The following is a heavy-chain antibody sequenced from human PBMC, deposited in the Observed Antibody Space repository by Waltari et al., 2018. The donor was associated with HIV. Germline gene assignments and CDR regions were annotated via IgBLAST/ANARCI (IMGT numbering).Heavy chain of an antibody. D-gene: IGHD4-17*01. V-gene: IGHV3-21*02. J-gene: IGHJ4*02. CDR3: AREMATVYVDY. CDR1: GFTFTSYI. CDR2: SSSSSSSYI. Sequence: EVLLVESGGGLVKPGGSLRLSCAASGFTFTSYIMSWVRQAPGMGLEVVSYSSSSSSSYIFYADSVKGRFTISRDNTKNSLYLQMDSLRDDDTAVYYCAREMATVYVDYWGQGTLVTVSS.